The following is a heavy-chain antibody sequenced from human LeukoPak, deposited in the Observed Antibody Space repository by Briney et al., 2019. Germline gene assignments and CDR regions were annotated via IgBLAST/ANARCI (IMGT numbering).Heavy chain of an antibody. Sequence: SVKVSCKASGGTFSSYAISWVRQAPGQGLEWMGGIIPIFGTANYAQKFQGRATITADESTSTAYMELSSLRSEDTAVYYCARDDYYGSGRGDNWFDPWGQGTLVTVSS. D-gene: IGHD3-10*01. CDR3: ARDDYYGSGRGDNWFDP. CDR2: IIPIFGTA. CDR1: GGTFSSYA. V-gene: IGHV1-69*01. J-gene: IGHJ5*02.